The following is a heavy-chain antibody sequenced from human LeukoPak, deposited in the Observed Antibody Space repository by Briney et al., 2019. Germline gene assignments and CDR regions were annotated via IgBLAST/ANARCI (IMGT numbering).Heavy chain of an antibody. CDR2: TVGGGDGT. D-gene: IGHD1-26*01. Sequence: GGSLRLSCAASGFTFSSTSMSWVRQAPGKGLEWVAVTVGGGDGTYYADSVKGRFTISRDNSNIRLFLQMNTLRGEDTAVYYCAKAVYGGIYGSYYFDSWGQGTLVTVSS. CDR3: AKAVYGGIYGSYYFDS. V-gene: IGHV3-23*01. J-gene: IGHJ4*02. CDR1: GFTFSSTS.